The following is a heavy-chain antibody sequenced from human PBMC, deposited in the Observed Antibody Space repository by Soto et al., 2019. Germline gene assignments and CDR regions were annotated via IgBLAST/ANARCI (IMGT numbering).Heavy chain of an antibody. Sequence: PGGSLRLSCAASGFTFSGSAMHWVRQASGKGLEWVGRIRSKANSYATAYAASVKGRFTISRDDSKNRAYLQMNSLKTEDTAVYYCTGEQWLVRQGGWFDPWGQGTLVTVSS. D-gene: IGHD6-19*01. CDR1: GFTFSGSA. CDR3: TGEQWLVRQGGWFDP. J-gene: IGHJ5*02. CDR2: IRSKANSYAT. V-gene: IGHV3-73*01.